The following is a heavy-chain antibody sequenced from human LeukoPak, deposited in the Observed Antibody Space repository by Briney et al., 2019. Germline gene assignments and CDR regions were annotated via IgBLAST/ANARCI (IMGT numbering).Heavy chain of an antibody. Sequence: PGGSLRLSCAASGFTFSSYGMHWVRQAPGKGLEWVAVISYDGSNKYYADSVKGRFTISRDNSKNTLYLQMNSLRAEDTAVYYCARDSVYYDSSGYYYGDYFDYWGQGTLVTVSS. CDR3: ARDSVYYDSSGYYYGDYFDY. CDR1: GFTFSSYG. CDR2: ISYDGSNK. D-gene: IGHD3-22*01. V-gene: IGHV3-30*03. J-gene: IGHJ4*02.